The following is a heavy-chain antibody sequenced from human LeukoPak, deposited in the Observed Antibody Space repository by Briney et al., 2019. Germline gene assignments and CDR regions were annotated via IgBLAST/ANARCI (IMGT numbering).Heavy chain of an antibody. D-gene: IGHD6-19*01. CDR1: GGSFSGYY. CDR3: VRTRSSGYDAFDI. J-gene: IGHJ3*02. Sequence: PSETLSLTCAVYGGSFSGYYWSWLRQPPGKGLEWFGEINHSGSTNYNPSLKSRVTISVDTSKNQFSLKLSSVTAADAAVYYCVRTRSSGYDAFDIWGQGTMVTVSS. V-gene: IGHV4-34*01. CDR2: INHSGST.